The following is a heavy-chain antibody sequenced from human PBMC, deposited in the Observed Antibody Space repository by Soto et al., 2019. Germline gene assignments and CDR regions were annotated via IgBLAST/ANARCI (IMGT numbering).Heavy chain of an antibody. CDR2: INHSGST. CDR3: ARLYSSSHSYYYYMDV. D-gene: IGHD6-13*01. Sequence: SETLSLTCAVYGGSFSGYYWSWIRQPPGKGLEWIGEINHSGSTNYNPSLKSRVTISVDTSKNQFSLKLSSVTAADTAVYYCARLYSSSHSYYYYMDVWGKGTTVTVSS. J-gene: IGHJ6*03. CDR1: GGSFSGYY. V-gene: IGHV4-34*01.